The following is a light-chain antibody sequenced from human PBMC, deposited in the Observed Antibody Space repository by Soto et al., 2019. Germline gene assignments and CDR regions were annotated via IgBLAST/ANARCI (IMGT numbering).Light chain of an antibody. CDR3: QQCGSSPWT. CDR2: AAS. V-gene: IGKV3-20*01. Sequence: EIVLTESPATLSSFPGDRVTLSCRASQYINTRLAWYQHRPGQAPRLLIYAASSRATGIPDRFSGGGSGTDFTLTISRLEPEDFAVYYCQQCGSSPWTFGQGTKVDIK. J-gene: IGKJ1*01. CDR1: QYINTR.